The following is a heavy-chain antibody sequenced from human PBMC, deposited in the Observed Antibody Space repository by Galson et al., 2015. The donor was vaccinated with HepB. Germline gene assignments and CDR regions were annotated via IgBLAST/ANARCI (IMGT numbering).Heavy chain of an antibody. D-gene: IGHD6-6*01. J-gene: IGHJ4*02. CDR2: IWYDGSNK. CDR1: GFTFSSYG. Sequence: SLRLSCAASGFTFSSYGMHWVRQAPGKGLEWVAVIWYDGSNKYYADSVKGRFTISRDNSKNTLYLQMNSLRAEDTAVYYCARDWYSSSSGLDYWGQGTLVTVSS. CDR3: ARDWYSSSSGLDY. V-gene: IGHV3-33*01.